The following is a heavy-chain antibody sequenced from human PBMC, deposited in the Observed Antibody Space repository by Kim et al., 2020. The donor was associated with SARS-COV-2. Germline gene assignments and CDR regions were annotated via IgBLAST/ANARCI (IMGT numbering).Heavy chain of an antibody. CDR3: AKDPYDY. D-gene: IGHD5-12*01. Sequence: GGSLRLSCAASGFTFSSYGMHWVRQAPGKGLEWVAVISYDGSNKYYADSVKGRFTISRDNSKNTLYLQMNSLRAEDTAVYYCAKDPYDYWGQGTLVTVSS. V-gene: IGHV3-30*18. CDR2: ISYDGSNK. J-gene: IGHJ4*02. CDR1: GFTFSSYG.